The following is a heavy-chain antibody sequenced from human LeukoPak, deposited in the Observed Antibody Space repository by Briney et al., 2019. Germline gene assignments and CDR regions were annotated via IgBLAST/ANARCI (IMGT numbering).Heavy chain of an antibody. CDR1: GYTFTSYG. D-gene: IGHD2-2*01. V-gene: IGHV1-18*01. CDR2: ISAYNGNT. CDR3: ARDSGAALNSREYQLLHYHYGMDV. J-gene: IGHJ6*02. Sequence: ASVTVSCKASGYTFTSYGISWVRQAPGQGLEWMGWISAYNGNTNYAQKLQGRVTMTTDTSTSTAYMELRSLRSDDTAVYYCARDSGAALNSREYQLLHYHYGMDVWGQGTTVTVSS.